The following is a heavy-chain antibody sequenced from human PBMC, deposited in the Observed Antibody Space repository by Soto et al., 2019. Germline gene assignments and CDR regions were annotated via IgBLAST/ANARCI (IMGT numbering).Heavy chain of an antibody. D-gene: IGHD2-15*01. J-gene: IGHJ4*02. CDR2: IYYSGST. V-gene: IGHV4-59*01. CDR1: GGSISSYY. Sequence: SETLSLTCTVSGGSISSYYWSWIRQPPGKGLEWIGYIYYSGSTNYNPSLKSRVTISVDTSKNQFSLKLSSVTAADTAVYYCARDCGGSCYSGFDYWGQGTLVTAPQ. CDR3: ARDCGGSCYSGFDY.